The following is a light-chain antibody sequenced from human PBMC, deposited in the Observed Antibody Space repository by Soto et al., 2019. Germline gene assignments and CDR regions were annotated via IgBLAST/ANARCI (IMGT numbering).Light chain of an antibody. Sequence: IQMAQSPSSRSASVGARVTLTWRASQSISSYLDWYQQKPGKAPKLLIYAASTLQSGVPSRFSGSGSGTDFTLTISSLQPEDFATYYCLQYYSYPLTFGQGTTVDIK. CDR1: QSISSY. CDR3: LQYYSYPLT. CDR2: AAS. V-gene: IGKV1-39*01. J-gene: IGKJ1*01.